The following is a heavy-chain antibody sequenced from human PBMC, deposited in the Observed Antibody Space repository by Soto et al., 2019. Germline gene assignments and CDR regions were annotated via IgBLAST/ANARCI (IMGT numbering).Heavy chain of an antibody. CDR2: INSDGSST. Sequence: HPGGSLRLSCAASVFTFSSYWMHWVRQAPGKGLVWVPRINSDGSSTSYADSVKGRFTISRDNAKNTLYLQMNSLRAEDTAVYYCARGHYDFWGAYYYYGMDVWGQGTTVTVSS. CDR1: VFTFSSYW. V-gene: IGHV3-74*01. CDR3: ARGHYDFWGAYYYYGMDV. J-gene: IGHJ6*02. D-gene: IGHD3-3*01.